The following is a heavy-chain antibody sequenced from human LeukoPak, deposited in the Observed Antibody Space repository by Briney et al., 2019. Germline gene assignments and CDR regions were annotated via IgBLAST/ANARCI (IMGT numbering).Heavy chain of an antibody. CDR2: IYTNGNT. D-gene: IGHD1-26*01. V-gene: IGHV4-4*07. CDR1: GGSVSSYH. Sequence: SETLSLTCTVSGGSVSSYHWSWVRQPAGKGLEWIGRIYTNGNTNSNPSLKSRVTMSLDPSKNQYSMKLSSVTAADTAVYFCARAFALYSAASGATFDIWGHGTVVTVSS. CDR3: ARAFALYSAASGATFDI. J-gene: IGHJ3*02.